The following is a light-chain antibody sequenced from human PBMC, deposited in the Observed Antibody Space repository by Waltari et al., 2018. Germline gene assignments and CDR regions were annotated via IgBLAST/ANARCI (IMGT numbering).Light chain of an antibody. CDR3: QQYNSYSLT. CDR2: KAS. Sequence: DIQMTQSPSTLSASVGARVTLPCRASQSISSWLAWYQQKPGKTPKLLIYKASSLESGVPSRFSGSGSGTEFTLTISSLQPDDFATYYCQQYNSYSLTFGGGTKVEIK. J-gene: IGKJ4*01. V-gene: IGKV1-5*03. CDR1: QSISSW.